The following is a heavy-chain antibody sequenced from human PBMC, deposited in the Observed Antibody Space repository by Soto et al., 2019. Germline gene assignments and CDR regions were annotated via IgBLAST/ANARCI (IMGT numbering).Heavy chain of an antibody. J-gene: IGHJ6*02. Sequence: ASVKVSCKASGYTFTGYYIHWVRQAPGQGLEWMGWMNPNSGNTGYAQKFQGRVTMTRNTSISTAYMELSSLRSEDTAVYYCARPLSRPYYDFWSGYPLGGMDVWGQGTTVTVSS. CDR3: ARPLSRPYYDFWSGYPLGGMDV. D-gene: IGHD3-3*01. V-gene: IGHV1-8*02. CDR1: GYTFTGYY. CDR2: MNPNSGNT.